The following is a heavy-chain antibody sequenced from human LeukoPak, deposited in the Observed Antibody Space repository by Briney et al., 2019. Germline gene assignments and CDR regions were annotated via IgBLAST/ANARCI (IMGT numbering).Heavy chain of an antibody. Sequence: SETLSLTCTVSGGSISSGGYYWSWIRQHPGKGLEWIGYIYYSGSTYYNPSPKSRVTISVDTSKNQFSLKLSSVTAADTAVYYCARDENDPYYYYYGMDVWGQGTTVTVSS. CDR1: GGSISSGGYY. J-gene: IGHJ6*02. CDR3: ARDENDPYYYYYGMDV. CDR2: IYYSGST. V-gene: IGHV4-31*03.